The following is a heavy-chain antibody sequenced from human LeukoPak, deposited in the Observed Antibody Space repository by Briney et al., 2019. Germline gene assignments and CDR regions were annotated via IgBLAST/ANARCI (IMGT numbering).Heavy chain of an antibody. D-gene: IGHD6-19*01. CDR1: GGSFSGYY. V-gene: IGHV4-34*01. CDR2: INHSGST. CDR3: VRHSGWYFGY. Sequence: SETLSLTCAVYGGSFSGYYWSWIRQPPGKGLEWIGEINHSGSTNYNPSLKSRVTISVDTSKNQFSLKLSSVTAADTAVYYCVRHSGWYFGYWGQGTLVTVSS. J-gene: IGHJ4*02.